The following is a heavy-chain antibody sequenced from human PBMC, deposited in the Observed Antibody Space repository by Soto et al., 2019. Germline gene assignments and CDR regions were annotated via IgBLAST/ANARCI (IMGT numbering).Heavy chain of an antibody. Sequence: PGGSLRLACTASGVTFRTYAMTWFRQAPEKGLEWVSAISGSAGTFYATSVKGRFTISRDNSRSTVYLQMHSLRAEDSAIYYCAKEKDYDFNWGSDRFTSHYWGRGTLVTVSS. CDR2: ISGSAGT. CDR1: GVTFRTYA. J-gene: IGHJ4*02. D-gene: IGHD3-16*02. CDR3: AKEKDYDFNWGSDRFTSHY. V-gene: IGHV3-23*01.